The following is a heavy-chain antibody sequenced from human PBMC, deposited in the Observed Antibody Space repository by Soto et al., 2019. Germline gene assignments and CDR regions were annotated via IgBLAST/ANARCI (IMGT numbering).Heavy chain of an antibody. D-gene: IGHD2-15*01. CDR2: IIPIFGRA. V-gene: IGHV1-69*12. Sequence: QVQLVQSGAEVKKPGSSVKVSCKASGGTFSSYAISWVRRAPGQGLEWMGGIIPIFGRANYAQKFQGRVTITADESTSTAYMELSSLRSEDTAVYYCARVVTVVKSFHYWYFDLWGRGTLVTVSS. CDR3: ARVVTVVKSFHYWYFDL. CDR1: GGTFSSYA. J-gene: IGHJ2*01.